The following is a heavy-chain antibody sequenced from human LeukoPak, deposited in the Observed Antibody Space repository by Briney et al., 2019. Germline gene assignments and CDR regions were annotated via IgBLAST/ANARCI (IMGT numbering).Heavy chain of an antibody. CDR1: GFTFSTYA. J-gene: IGHJ4*02. D-gene: IGHD5-12*01. CDR2: ITGSGGAT. V-gene: IGHV3-23*01. Sequence: GGSLRLSCAASGFTFSTYAVNWVRQAPGKGLEWVSAITGSGGATYYADSVKGRFTISRDNSKNTLYLQMSSLRAEDTAVYYCARVGLRGILLDYWGQGTLVTVSS. CDR3: ARVGLRGILLDY.